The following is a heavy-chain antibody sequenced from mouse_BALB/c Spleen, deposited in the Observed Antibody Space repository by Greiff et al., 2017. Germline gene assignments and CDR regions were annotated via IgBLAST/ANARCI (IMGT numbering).Heavy chain of an antibody. V-gene: IGHV1-7*01. J-gene: IGHJ3*01. CDR1: GYTFTSYW. Sequence: VQRVESGAELAKPGASVKMSCKASGYTFTSYWMHWVKQRPGQGLEWIGYINPSTGYTEYNQKFKDKATLTADKSSSTAYMQLSSLTSEDSAVYYCARGEIHYYGYVWFADWGQGTLVTVSA. CDR3: ARGEIHYYGYVWFAD. D-gene: IGHD1-2*01. CDR2: INPSTGYT.